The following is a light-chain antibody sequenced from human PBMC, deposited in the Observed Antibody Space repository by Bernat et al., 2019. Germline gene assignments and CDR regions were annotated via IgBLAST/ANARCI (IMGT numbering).Light chain of an antibody. V-gene: IGLV1-47*02. J-gene: IGLJ3*02. CDR1: SSNIGSNY. CDR2: SNH. Sequence: QSVLTQPPSASGTPGQRVTISCSGSSSNIGSNYVYWYQQLPGTAPKLLIYSNHQRPSGVPDRFSGSKSGNSASLAISGPRSEDEAEYYCAAWDDSLSGWVFAGGTKLTVL. CDR3: AAWDDSLSGWV.